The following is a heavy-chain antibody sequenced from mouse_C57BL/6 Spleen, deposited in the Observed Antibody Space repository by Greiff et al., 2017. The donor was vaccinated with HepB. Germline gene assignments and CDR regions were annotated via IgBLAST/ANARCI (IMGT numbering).Heavy chain of an antibody. D-gene: IGHD1-1*01. Sequence: DVKLQESGGGLVKPGGSLKLSCAASGFTFSSYAMSWVRQTPEKRLEWVATISDGGSYTYYPDNVKGRFTISRDNAKNNLYLQMSHLKSEDTAMYYCARDDYGRDYAMDYWGQGTSVTVSS. CDR2: ISDGGSYT. CDR1: GFTFSSYA. J-gene: IGHJ4*01. V-gene: IGHV5-4*01. CDR3: ARDDYGRDYAMDY.